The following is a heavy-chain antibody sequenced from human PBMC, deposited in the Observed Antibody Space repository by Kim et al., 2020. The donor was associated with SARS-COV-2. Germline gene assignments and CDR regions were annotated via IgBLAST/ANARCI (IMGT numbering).Heavy chain of an antibody. CDR1: GGSFSGYY. Sequence: SETLSLTCAVYGGSFSGYYWSWIRQPPGKGLEWIGEINHSGSTNYNPSLKSRVTISVDTSKNQFSLKLSSVTAADTAVYYCARGLVFVYGSGGRRLKPRGDAFDIWGQGTMVTVSS. J-gene: IGHJ3*02. V-gene: IGHV4-34*01. D-gene: IGHD3-10*01. CDR2: INHSGST. CDR3: ARGLVFVYGSGGRRLKPRGDAFDI.